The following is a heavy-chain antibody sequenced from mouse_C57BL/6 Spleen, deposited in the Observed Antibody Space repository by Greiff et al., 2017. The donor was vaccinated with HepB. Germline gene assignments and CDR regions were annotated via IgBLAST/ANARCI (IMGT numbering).Heavy chain of an antibody. CDR1: GYSITSGYY. V-gene: IGHV3-6*01. CDR3: ARAYGSVYYYAMDY. CDR2: ISYDGSN. Sequence: EVKLMESGPGLVKPSQSLSLTCSVTGYSITSGYYWNWIRQFPGNKLEWMGYISYDGSNNYNPSLKNRISITRDTSKNQFFLKLNSVTTEDTATYYCARAYGSVYYYAMDYWGQGTSVTVSS. J-gene: IGHJ4*01. D-gene: IGHD1-1*01.